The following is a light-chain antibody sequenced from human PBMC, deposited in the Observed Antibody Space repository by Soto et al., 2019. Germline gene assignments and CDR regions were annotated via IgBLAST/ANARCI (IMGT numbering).Light chain of an antibody. J-gene: IGKJ1*01. Sequence: VLAHSPGTLSLSPGETATLSCMDSQSVSSSYLAWYQQKPGQAPRLLIYGASNTATGIPDRFSGSGSATDFTLTISRMEPEDFAVYYCQQYGSSGTFGQGTKVDIK. CDR1: QSVSSSY. CDR2: GAS. CDR3: QQYGSSGT. V-gene: IGKV3-20*01.